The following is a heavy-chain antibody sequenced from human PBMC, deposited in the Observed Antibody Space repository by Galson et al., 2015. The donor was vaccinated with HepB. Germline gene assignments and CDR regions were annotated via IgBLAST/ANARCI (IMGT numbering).Heavy chain of an antibody. D-gene: IGHD3-10*01. CDR2: IRSNAYGGTT. V-gene: IGHV3-49*04. Sequence: SLRLSCAVSGFTFGDYAMSWVRQAPGKGLEWVGFIRSNAYGGTTEYAASVKGRFTIFRDDSNSIAYLQMNSLKIADTAVYYCTRDLGYYYGSGSDYWGQGTLVTVSS. J-gene: IGHJ4*02. CDR1: GFTFGDYA. CDR3: TRDLGYYYGSGSDY.